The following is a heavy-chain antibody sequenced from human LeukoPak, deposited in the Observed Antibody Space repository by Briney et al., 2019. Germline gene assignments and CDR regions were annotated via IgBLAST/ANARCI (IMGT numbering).Heavy chain of an antibody. V-gene: IGHV3-48*03. J-gene: IGHJ4*02. CDR3: ARAGYYDSSHKD. Sequence: PGGSLRLSCAASGFSFSSYEMNWVRQAPGEGLERVSYISSSGSTIYYADSVKGRFTISRDNAKNSLYLQMNSLRAEDTAVYYCARAGYYDSSHKDWGQGTLVTVSS. CDR1: GFSFSSYE. CDR2: ISSSGSTI. D-gene: IGHD3-22*01.